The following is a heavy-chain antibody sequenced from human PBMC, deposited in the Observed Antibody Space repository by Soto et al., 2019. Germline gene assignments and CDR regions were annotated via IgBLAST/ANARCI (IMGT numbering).Heavy chain of an antibody. V-gene: IGHV2-5*02. CDR1: GFSLTTRGVG. J-gene: IGHJ5*02. CDR2: IYWDDDK. Sequence: QITLKESGPPLVKPTQTLTLTCTFSGFSLTTRGVGVGWIRQPPGKALECLALIYWDDDKRYSPSLQSRLSITKDTSKNQVVLTMTNVDPEDTATYYCAHIPNYYQYDWFDPWGQGTLVSVSS. CDR3: AHIPNYYQYDWFDP. D-gene: IGHD3-16*01.